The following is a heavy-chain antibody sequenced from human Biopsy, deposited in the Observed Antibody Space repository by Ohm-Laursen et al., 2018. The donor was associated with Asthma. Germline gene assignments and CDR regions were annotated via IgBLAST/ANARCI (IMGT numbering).Heavy chain of an antibody. V-gene: IGHV3-48*02. Sequence: SLRLSCAASGFTFSSYSMNWVRQAPGKGLEWVSYISSSSRTIYYADSVKRRCTISSDNAKNSLYLQMNSLRDEDTAVYYCARPGWGAYGYWGQGTLVTVSS. CDR1: GFTFSSYS. D-gene: IGHD4-17*01. CDR2: ISSSSRTI. CDR3: ARPGWGAYGY. J-gene: IGHJ4*02.